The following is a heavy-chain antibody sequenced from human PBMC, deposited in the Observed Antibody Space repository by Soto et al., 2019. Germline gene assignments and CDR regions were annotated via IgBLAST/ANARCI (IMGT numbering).Heavy chain of an antibody. CDR2: ISYDGSDE. J-gene: IGHJ4*02. CDR1: GFTFSNFP. Sequence: QVQLVESGGGVVQPGRSLRLSCAASGFTFSNFPIHWVRQAPGKGLEWVTVISYDGSDEYYADSVKGRFTISRDNSKNTLYLQMNSLRPEDSGLYFCARGGLGSGWYHFDSWGQGTLVTVSS. CDR3: ARGGLGSGWYHFDS. V-gene: IGHV3-30-3*01. D-gene: IGHD6-19*01.